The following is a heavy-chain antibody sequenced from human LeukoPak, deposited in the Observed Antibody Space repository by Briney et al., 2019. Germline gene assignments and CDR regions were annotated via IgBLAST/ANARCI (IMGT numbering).Heavy chain of an antibody. V-gene: IGHV1-18*01. J-gene: IGHJ4*02. Sequence: ASVKVSCKASGYTFTSYGISWVRQAPGQGLEWMGWISAYNGNTNYAQKLQGRVTMTTDTSTSTAYMELRSLRSDDTAVYYCAGDRGDIVVVVAGLDYWGQGTLVTVSS. D-gene: IGHD2-15*01. CDR2: ISAYNGNT. CDR3: AGDRGDIVVVVAGLDY. CDR1: GYTFTSYG.